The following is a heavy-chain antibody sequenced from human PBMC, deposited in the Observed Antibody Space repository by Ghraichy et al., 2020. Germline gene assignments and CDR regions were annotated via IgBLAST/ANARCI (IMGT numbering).Heavy chain of an antibody. Sequence: SETLSLTCAVYGGSFSGDYWSWIRQSPVKGLEWIGEINYSGYTNYNPSLKSRITISVDTSKTQFSLKVSSVTAADTAVYYCARRALLCHMDVWSKGTTVTVSS. CDR2: INYSGYT. CDR3: ARRALLCHMDV. D-gene: IGHD3-10*02. J-gene: IGHJ6*03. CDR1: GGSFSGDY. V-gene: IGHV4-34*01.